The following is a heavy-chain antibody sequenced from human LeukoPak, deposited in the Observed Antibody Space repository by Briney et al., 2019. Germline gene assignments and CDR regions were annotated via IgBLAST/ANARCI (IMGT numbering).Heavy chain of an antibody. CDR1: GYTFTGYY. V-gene: IGHV1-2*02. J-gene: IGHJ5*02. D-gene: IGHD3-10*01. CDR3: ARDLGNYGSGKLSWFDP. Sequence: ASVKVSCKASGYTFTGYYMDWVRQAPGQGLEWMGWINPNSGVTSYALKFQGRVTLTRDTSISTAYMDLSRLTADDTAVYYCARDLGNYGSGKLSWFDPWGQGTLVTVSS. CDR2: INPNSGVT.